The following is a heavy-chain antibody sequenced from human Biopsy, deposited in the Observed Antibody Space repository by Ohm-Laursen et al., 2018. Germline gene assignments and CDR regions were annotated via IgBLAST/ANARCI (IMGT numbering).Heavy chain of an antibody. CDR1: SGSISSYY. J-gene: IGHJ4*02. CDR3: ATTTMDTSGWFGNYFDS. D-gene: IGHD6-19*01. Sequence: TLSLTCTVSSGSISSYYWSWIRQPPGKGLEWIGYIDYRGSTKYNPSLRSRVTMSIDTSMNQFSLKLSSVTAADTAVYYCATTTMDTSGWFGNYFDSWGQGTLVTVSA. V-gene: IGHV4-59*08. CDR2: IDYRGST.